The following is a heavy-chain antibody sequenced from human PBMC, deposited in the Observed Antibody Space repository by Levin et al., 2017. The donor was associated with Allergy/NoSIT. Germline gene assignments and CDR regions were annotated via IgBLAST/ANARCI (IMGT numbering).Heavy chain of an antibody. CDR2: IYSGGST. Sequence: ASVKVSCAASGFTVSSNYMSWVRQAPGKGLEWVSVIYSGGSTYYADSVKGRFTISRDNSKNTLYLQMNSLRAEDTAVYYCARGGNYYYYYGMDVWGQGTTVTVSS. CDR1: GFTVSSNY. J-gene: IGHJ6*02. D-gene: IGHD3-10*01. CDR3: ARGGNYYYYYGMDV. V-gene: IGHV3-53*01.